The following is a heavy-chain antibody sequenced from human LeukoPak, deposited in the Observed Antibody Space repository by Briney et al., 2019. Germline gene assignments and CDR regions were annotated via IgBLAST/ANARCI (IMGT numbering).Heavy chain of an antibody. Sequence: GGSLRLSCAASGFTFNSYGMHWVRQAPGKGLEWVAVIWFDGSNKYYADSVKGRFTISRDNSKNTLYLQMNSLRAEDTAVYYCARARGYSYGPYGYWGQGTLVTVSS. CDR3: ARARGYSYGPYGY. J-gene: IGHJ4*02. CDR2: IWFDGSNK. CDR1: GFTFNSYG. V-gene: IGHV3-33*01. D-gene: IGHD5-18*01.